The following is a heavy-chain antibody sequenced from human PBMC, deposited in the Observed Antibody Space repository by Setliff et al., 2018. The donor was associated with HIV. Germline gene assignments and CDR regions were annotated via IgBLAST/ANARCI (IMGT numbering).Heavy chain of an antibody. J-gene: IGHJ4*02. CDR2: ITGSSDTI. D-gene: IGHD5-12*01. V-gene: IGHV3-48*03. CDR3: ARDWRSGYDLNFDY. Sequence: GGSLRLSCAASGFTFSSYEMDWSRQAPGKGLEWVSYITGSSDTIYYVDSLKGRFAISKDNAKNSLYLQMNSLRAEDTAMYYCARDWRSGYDLNFDYWGQGTLVTVSS. CDR1: GFTFSSYE.